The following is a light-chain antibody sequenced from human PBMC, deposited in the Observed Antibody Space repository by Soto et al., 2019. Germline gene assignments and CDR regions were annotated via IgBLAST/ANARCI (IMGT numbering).Light chain of an antibody. CDR2: DVS. CDR3: SSYTSSTTLYV. CDR1: SSDVGNYSY. J-gene: IGLJ1*01. Sequence: QSALTQPASVSGSPGQSIAISCTGASSDVGNYSYVSWYQQHPGKAPKLIIYDVSNRPSGVSNRFSGSKSGNTASLTISGLQAEDEADYYCSSYTSSTTLYVFGTGTRSPS. V-gene: IGLV2-14*03.